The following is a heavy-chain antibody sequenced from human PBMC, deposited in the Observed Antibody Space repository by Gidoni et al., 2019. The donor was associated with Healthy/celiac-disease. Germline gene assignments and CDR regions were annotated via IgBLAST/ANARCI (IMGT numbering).Heavy chain of an antibody. CDR3: ARGPYCSGGSCYSESTLDV. CDR1: GGTFSSYA. D-gene: IGHD2-15*01. CDR2: IIPIFVTA. J-gene: IGHJ6*02. V-gene: IGHV1-69*01. Sequence: QVQLVQSGAEGKKPGYSVKVSCKASGGTFSSYAISWVRQAPGQGLEWMGGIIPIFVTANYAQKFQSRVTITADESTSTAYMELSSLRSEDTAVYYCARGPYCSGGSCYSESTLDVWGQGTTVTVSS.